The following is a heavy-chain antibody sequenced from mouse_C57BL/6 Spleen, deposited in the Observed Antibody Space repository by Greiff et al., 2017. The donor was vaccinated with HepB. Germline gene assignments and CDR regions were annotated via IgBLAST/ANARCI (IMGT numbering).Heavy chain of an antibody. CDR2: IYPGSGST. CDR1: GYTFTSYW. CDR3: ARGGRTCWYFDV. J-gene: IGHJ1*03. Sequence: QVQLQQPGAELVKPGASVKMSCKASGYTFTSYWITWVKQRPGQGLEWIGDIYPGSGSTNYNEKFKSKATLTVYTSSSTAYMQLSSRTSEDSAVYYCARGGRTCWYFDVWGTGTTVTVSS. D-gene: IGHD2-14*01. V-gene: IGHV1-55*01.